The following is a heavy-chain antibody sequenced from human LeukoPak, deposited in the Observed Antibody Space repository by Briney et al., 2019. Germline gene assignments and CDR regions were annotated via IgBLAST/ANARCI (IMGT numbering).Heavy chain of an antibody. CDR2: IFGTA. D-gene: IGHD6-13*01. J-gene: IGHJ6*02. Sequence: IFGTANYAQKFQGRVTITADESTSTAYMELSSLRSEDTAVYYCARGRSSSWNYYYYYGMDVWGQGTTVTVSS. V-gene: IGHV1-69*01. CDR3: ARGRSSSWNYYYYYGMDV.